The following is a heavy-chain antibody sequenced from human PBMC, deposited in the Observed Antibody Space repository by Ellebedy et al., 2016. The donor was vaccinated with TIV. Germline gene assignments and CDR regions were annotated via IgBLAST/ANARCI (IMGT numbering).Heavy chain of an antibody. CDR3: ARGPNFGTDY. Sequence: AASVKVSCKASGYTFTNYYMHWVRHAPGQGLEWMGWNNPNNGDTNYAQKFQGRVTMTRDTSISTAYMELSRLISDDTAVYYCARGPNFGTDYWGQGTLVTVSS. V-gene: IGHV1-2*02. CDR1: GYTFTNYY. J-gene: IGHJ4*02. D-gene: IGHD6-13*01. CDR2: NNPNNGDT.